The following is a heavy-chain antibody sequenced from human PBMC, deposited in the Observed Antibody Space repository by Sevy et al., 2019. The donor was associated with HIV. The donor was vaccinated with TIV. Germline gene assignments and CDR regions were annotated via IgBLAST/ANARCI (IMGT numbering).Heavy chain of an antibody. CDR2: IYYNGNT. J-gene: IGHJ4*02. D-gene: IGHD2-15*01. CDR1: GGSISRYY. V-gene: IGHV4-59*01. CDR3: ARAPMGLSTHFDY. Sequence: SETLSLTCTVSGGSISRYYWSWIREPPGKGLEWIGYIYYNGNTNYNPSLKSRVTISVDTSKNQFSLKLSSVTAADTAVYFCARAPMGLSTHFDYWGQGALVTVSS.